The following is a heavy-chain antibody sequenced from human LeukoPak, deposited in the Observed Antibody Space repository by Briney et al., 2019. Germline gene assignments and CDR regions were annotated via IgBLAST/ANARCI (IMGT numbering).Heavy chain of an antibody. J-gene: IGHJ4*02. CDR2: VIPILGIA. CDR3: ARDLSYDSSGYYKGTDY. D-gene: IGHD3-22*01. CDR1: GGTFSSYA. V-gene: IGHV1-69*04. Sequence: SVKVSCKASGGTFSSYAISWVRQAPGQGLEWMGRVIPILGIANYAQKFQGRVTITADKSTSTAYMELSSLRSEDTAVYYCARDLSYDSSGYYKGTDYWGQGTLVTVSS.